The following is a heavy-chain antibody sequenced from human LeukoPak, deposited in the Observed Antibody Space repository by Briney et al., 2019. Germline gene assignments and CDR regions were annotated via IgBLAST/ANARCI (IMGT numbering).Heavy chain of an antibody. CDR2: INPNSGGT. Sequence: GASVKVSCKASGYTFTNYYLHWVRQAPGQGLEWMGWINPNSGGTDYAQKFQGRVTMTRDTSISTAYMELSRLRSDDTAVYYCARLLAPVDYWGQGTLVTVSS. J-gene: IGHJ4*02. V-gene: IGHV1-2*02. CDR3: ARLLAPVDY. CDR1: GYTFTNYY.